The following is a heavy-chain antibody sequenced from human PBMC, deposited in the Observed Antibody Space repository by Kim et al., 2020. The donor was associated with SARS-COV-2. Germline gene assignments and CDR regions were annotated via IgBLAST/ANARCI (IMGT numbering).Heavy chain of an antibody. CDR3: ARLYYYDTSGGRAYDI. D-gene: IGHD3-22*01. Sequence: ASVKVSCKASGYTFTDFTIYWVRQVAGQRLEWMGWINAVNGNTEYSQKFQGRVTFTRDTSASAAYMELSSLRSEDTAVYYCARLYYYDTSGGRAYDIWGQGALVTVS. CDR1: GYTFTDFT. J-gene: IGHJ4*02. CDR2: INAVNGNT. V-gene: IGHV1-3*01.